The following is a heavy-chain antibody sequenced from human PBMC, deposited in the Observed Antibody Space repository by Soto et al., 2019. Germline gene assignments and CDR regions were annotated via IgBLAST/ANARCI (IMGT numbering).Heavy chain of an antibody. V-gene: IGHV4-39*01. CDR2: IYYSGST. CDR1: GASVTSSTYY. J-gene: IGHJ6*02. CDR3: ANDYGDYKSYYAMDV. D-gene: IGHD4-17*01. Sequence: SETLSLTCTVTGASVTSSTYYWSWIRQPPGKGLEWIGSIYYSGSTYYNPSLRSRVTITVDTSKNQVSLKLTSVTAADTAVYYCANDYGDYKSYYAMDVWGQGTTVTVSS.